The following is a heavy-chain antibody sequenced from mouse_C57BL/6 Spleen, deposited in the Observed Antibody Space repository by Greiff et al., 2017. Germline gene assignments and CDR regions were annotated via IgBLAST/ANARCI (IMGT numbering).Heavy chain of an antibody. Sequence: EVKLQESGPGLVKPSQSLSLTCSVTGYSITSGYYWNWLRQFPGNKLEWMGYISYDGSNNYNPSLKNRISITRDTSKNQFFLKLNSVTTEDTATYYCARDGAMDYWGQGTSVTVSA. V-gene: IGHV3-6*01. CDR2: ISYDGSN. CDR1: GYSITSGYY. J-gene: IGHJ4*01. CDR3: ARDGAMDY.